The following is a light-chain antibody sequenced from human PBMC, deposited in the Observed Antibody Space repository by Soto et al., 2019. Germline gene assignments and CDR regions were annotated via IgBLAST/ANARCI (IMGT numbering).Light chain of an antibody. CDR3: QQHSNWPLT. Sequence: ENVFVQSPGTLSLSPGERATLSFRASQSVSSNLAWYQQNPGQAPRLLIFDASNRATGIPARFSGSGSGTDFTLTISSLEPEDFAVYYCQQHSNWPLTFGGGTKVDI. V-gene: IGKV3-11*01. CDR1: QSVSSN. J-gene: IGKJ4*01. CDR2: DAS.